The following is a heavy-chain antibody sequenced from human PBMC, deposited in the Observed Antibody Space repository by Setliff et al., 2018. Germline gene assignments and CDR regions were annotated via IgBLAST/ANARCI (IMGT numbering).Heavy chain of an antibody. J-gene: IGHJ5*02. D-gene: IGHD3-3*01. Sequence: GASVKVSCKASGDTFSTYALSWVRPAPGQGLEWMGGVIPLLETTKYAQKFKGRVTITRDTSATTGYMELSSLRSEDTAVYYCARLQATFGVFKDGDWFDPWGQGTLVTVSS. CDR1: GDTFSTYA. CDR3: ARLQATFGVFKDGDWFDP. V-gene: IGHV1-69*05. CDR2: VIPLLETT.